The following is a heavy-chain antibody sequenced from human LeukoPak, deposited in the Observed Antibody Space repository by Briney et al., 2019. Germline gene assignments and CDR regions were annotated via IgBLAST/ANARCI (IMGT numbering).Heavy chain of an antibody. V-gene: IGHV7-4-1*02. CDR3: ARSDRYPYLDWYFDL. J-gene: IGHJ2*01. CDR2: INTNTGNP. D-gene: IGHD1-14*01. Sequence: ASVKVSCKASGYTFTSYAMNWVRQAPGQGLEWMGWINTNTGNPTYAQGFTGRFVFSLDTSVSTAYLQISSLKAEDTAVYCCARSDRYPYLDWYFDLWGRGTLVTVSS. CDR1: GYTFTSYA.